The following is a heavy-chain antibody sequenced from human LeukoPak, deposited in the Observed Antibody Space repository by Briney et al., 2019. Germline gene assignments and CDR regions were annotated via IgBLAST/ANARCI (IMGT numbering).Heavy chain of an antibody. D-gene: IGHD1-26*01. CDR1: GGTFSSYA. Sequence: ASVKVSCKASGGTFSSYAISWVRQAPGQGLEWMGRIIPIFGTANYAQKFQGRVTITTDESTSTAYMELSSLRSEDTAVYYCARDPGPDSGSLYWGQGTLVTVSS. CDR2: IIPIFGTA. V-gene: IGHV1-69*05. J-gene: IGHJ4*02. CDR3: ARDPGPDSGSLY.